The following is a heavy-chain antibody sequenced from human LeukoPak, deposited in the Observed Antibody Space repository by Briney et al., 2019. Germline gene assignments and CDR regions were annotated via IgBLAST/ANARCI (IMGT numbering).Heavy chain of an antibody. CDR2: ISGSGTYI. J-gene: IGHJ4*02. CDR3: ARDQSYYYGSGSYQGW. D-gene: IGHD3-10*01. V-gene: IGHV3-21*01. CDR1: GFSFNSYT. Sequence: GGSLRLSCAASGFSFNSYTMTWVRQAPGRGLEWVSSISGSGTYISYADSLKGRFTISRDNGKKALYLQVNSLRAEDTAVYHCARDQSYYYGSGSYQGWWGQGTLVTVSS.